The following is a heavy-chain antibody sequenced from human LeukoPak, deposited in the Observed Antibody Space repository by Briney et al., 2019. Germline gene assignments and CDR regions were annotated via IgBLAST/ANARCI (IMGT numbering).Heavy chain of an antibody. CDR2: ISSSEDAK. Sequence: GGSLRLSCVASGFSFSSYGMHWVRQAPGKGPEWVAVISSSEDAKIYADSVKGRFTISRDNSKNTLYLQMDSLRYEDTALYYCAKEFSRRCSYWHFDLWGRGTLVSVSS. D-gene: IGHD3-10*01. J-gene: IGHJ2*01. V-gene: IGHV3-30*18. CDR1: GFSFSSYG. CDR3: AKEFSRRCSYWHFDL.